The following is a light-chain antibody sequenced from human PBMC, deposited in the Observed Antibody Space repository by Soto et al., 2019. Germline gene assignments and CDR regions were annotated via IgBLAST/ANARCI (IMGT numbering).Light chain of an antibody. Sequence: DIQMSQSPSTLSASVGDRVTITCRASQTIDSWLAWYQQRPGKPPNLLLYKASTLASGVPSRFSGSGSGREFTLTINSLQPDDFAVYYCQQYGRPQWTFGQGTKVDIK. J-gene: IGKJ1*01. V-gene: IGKV1-5*03. CDR3: QQYGRPQWT. CDR1: QTIDSW. CDR2: KAS.